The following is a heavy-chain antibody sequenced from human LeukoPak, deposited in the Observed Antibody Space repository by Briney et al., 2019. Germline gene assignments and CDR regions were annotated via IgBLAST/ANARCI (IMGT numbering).Heavy chain of an antibody. CDR1: GFTFSSYG. V-gene: IGHV3-33*06. J-gene: IGHJ4*02. CDR3: AKDDSTFGGVIVPYFDY. D-gene: IGHD3-16*02. CDR2: IWYDGSNK. Sequence: PGGSLRLSCAASGFTFSSYGMHWVRQAPGKGLEWVAVIWYDGSNKYYADSVKGRFTISRDNSKNTLYLQMNSLRAEDTAVYYCAKDDSTFGGVIVPYFDYWGQGTLVTVSS.